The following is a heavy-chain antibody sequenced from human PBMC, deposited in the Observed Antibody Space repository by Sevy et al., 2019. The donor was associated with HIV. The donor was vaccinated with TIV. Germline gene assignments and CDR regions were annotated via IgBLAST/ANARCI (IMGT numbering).Heavy chain of an antibody. CDR1: GGTFSSYA. V-gene: IGHV1-69*13. J-gene: IGHJ4*02. CDR3: AKRGHSSGYYTPFDY. Sequence: ASVKVSCKASGGTFSSYAISWVRQAPGQGLEWMGGIIPIFGTANYAQKFQGRVTITADESTSTAYMELSSLRSEDTAVYYCAKRGHSSGYYTPFDYWGQGTLVTVSS. D-gene: IGHD3-22*01. CDR2: IIPIFGTA.